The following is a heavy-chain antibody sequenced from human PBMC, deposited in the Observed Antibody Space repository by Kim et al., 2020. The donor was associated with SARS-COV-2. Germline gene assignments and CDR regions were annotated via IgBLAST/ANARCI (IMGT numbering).Heavy chain of an antibody. Sequence: GGSLRLSCAASGFTFSSYGMHWVRQAPGKGLEWVAVISYDGSNKYYADSVKGRFTISRDNSKNTLYLQMNSLRAEDTAVYYCAKDRYYYGSGSYFLFDYWGQGTLVTVSS. CDR1: GFTFSSYG. CDR2: ISYDGSNK. CDR3: AKDRYYYGSGSYFLFDY. D-gene: IGHD3-10*01. J-gene: IGHJ4*02. V-gene: IGHV3-30*18.